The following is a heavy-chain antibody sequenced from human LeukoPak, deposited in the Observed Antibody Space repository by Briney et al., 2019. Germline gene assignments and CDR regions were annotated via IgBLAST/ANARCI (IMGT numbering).Heavy chain of an antibody. CDR3: ARGNYYGSGSYSINWFDP. V-gene: IGHV4-59*01. CDR2: IYYSGST. CDR1: GGPISSYY. D-gene: IGHD3-10*01. J-gene: IGHJ5*02. Sequence: SETLSLTCTVSGGPISSYYWSWIRQPPGKGLEWIGYIYYSGSTNYNPSLKSRVTISVDTSKNQFSLKLSSVTAADTAVYYCARGNYYGSGSYSINWFDPWGQGTLVTVSS.